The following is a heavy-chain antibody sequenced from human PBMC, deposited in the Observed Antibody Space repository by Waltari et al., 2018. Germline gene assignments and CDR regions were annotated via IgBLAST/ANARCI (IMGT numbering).Heavy chain of an antibody. J-gene: IGHJ4*02. CDR2: IWYDGSKT. CDR1: GFTFSSFG. V-gene: IGHV3-33*01. CDR3: ARGYDFWSGXFNYFDH. D-gene: IGHD3-3*01. Sequence: QVQLVESGXGVVQPGKSLKLSCAXSGFTFSSFGXHWVRQTPGKGLEWVALIWYDGSKTFYXDSVKGRFTISRXNSXNTLXXQXNRLRDEXXXIYYXARGYDFWSGXFNYFDHXGPGTRVTVXS.